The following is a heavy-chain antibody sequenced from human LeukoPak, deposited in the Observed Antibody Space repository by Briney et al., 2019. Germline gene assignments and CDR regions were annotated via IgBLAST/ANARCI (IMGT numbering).Heavy chain of an antibody. CDR2: FYYSGST. D-gene: IGHD5-18*01. V-gene: IGHV4-59*01. CDR3: ARGPGGYSYGYYFDY. Sequence: PSETLSLTCAVSGGSISSYYWSWIRQPPGKRLEWIGFFYYSGSTNYKPSLKSRVTISVDTSKNHFSLKLSSVTAADTAVYYCARGPGGYSYGYYFDYWGQGTLVTVSS. CDR1: GGSISSYY. J-gene: IGHJ4*02.